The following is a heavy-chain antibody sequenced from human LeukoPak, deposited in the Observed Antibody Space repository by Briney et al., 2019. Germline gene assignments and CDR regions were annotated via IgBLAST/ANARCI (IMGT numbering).Heavy chain of an antibody. Sequence: SETLSLTCTVSGGSISSGGYYWSWIRQPPGKGLEWIGYIYHSGSTYYNPSLKSRATISVDRSKNQFSLKLSSVTAADTAVYYCARDYYGSGSDFDYWGQGTLVTVSS. D-gene: IGHD3-10*01. CDR1: GGSISSGGYY. CDR2: IYHSGST. CDR3: ARDYYGSGSDFDY. J-gene: IGHJ4*02. V-gene: IGHV4-30-2*01.